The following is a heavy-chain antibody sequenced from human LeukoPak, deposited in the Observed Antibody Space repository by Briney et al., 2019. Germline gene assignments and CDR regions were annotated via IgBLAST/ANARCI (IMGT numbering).Heavy chain of an antibody. CDR1: GYTFTDYD. D-gene: IGHD3-3*01. V-gene: IGHV1-8*02. CDR2: MSPSRGNT. CDR3: ARGRVTMFGPVGWYFDF. J-gene: IGHJ2*01. Sequence: ASVRVSCKVSGYTFTDYDINWVRQATGQGLEWMGWMSPSRGNTGYAQKFQDRFTITRDTSISTIYMELRSLRSEDTAVYFCARGRVTMFGPVGWYFDFWGRGTPLTVSS.